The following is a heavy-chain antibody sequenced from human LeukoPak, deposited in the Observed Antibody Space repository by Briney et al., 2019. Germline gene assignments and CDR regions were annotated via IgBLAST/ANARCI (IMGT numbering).Heavy chain of an antibody. J-gene: IGHJ4*02. CDR1: GFTFSSYG. CDR2: ISYDGSNK. V-gene: IGHV3-30*03. D-gene: IGHD3-22*01. CDR3: ARDLRTYYPRHFDS. Sequence: PGGSLRLSCAASGFTFSSYGMHWVRQAPGKGLEWVAVISYDGSNKYYADSVKGRFTISRDNAKNSLYLQLNSLRAEDTAVYFCARDLRTYYPRHFDSWGQGTLVTVSS.